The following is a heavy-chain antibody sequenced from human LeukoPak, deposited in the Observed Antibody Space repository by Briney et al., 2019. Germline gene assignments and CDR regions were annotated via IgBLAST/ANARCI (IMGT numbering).Heavy chain of an antibody. J-gene: IGHJ6*02. CDR3: ARGIFSGYDYRSYYYYGMDV. Sequence: GASVKVSCKASGYTFTSYDINWVRQATGQGLEWMGWMNPNSGNTGYAQKFQGRATMTRNTSISTAYMELSSLRSEDTAVYYCARGIFSGYDYRSYYYYGMDVWGQGTTVTVSS. CDR1: GYTFTSYD. CDR2: MNPNSGNT. D-gene: IGHD5-12*01. V-gene: IGHV1-8*01.